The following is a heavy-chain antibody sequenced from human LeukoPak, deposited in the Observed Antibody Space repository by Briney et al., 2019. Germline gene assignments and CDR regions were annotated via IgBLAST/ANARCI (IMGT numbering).Heavy chain of an antibody. Sequence: GGSLRLSCAASGFTFSSYSMNWVRQAPGKGLEWVSSISSSSSYIYYADSVKGRFTISRDNSKNTLYLQMNSLRAEDTAVYYCARDDSSGYYSPGFFDYWGQGTLVTVSS. CDR3: ARDDSSGYYSPGFFDY. J-gene: IGHJ4*02. V-gene: IGHV3-21*01. CDR2: ISSSSSYI. D-gene: IGHD3-22*01. CDR1: GFTFSSYS.